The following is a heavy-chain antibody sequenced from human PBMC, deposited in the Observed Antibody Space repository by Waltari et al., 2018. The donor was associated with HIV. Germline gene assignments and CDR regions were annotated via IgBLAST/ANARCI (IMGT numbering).Heavy chain of an antibody. D-gene: IGHD1-20*01. Sequence: QVQLVQSGGEVKKPGASVKVSCKASGYTFTSYGISWLRQAPGQGLEWMGWISGYNGNKHEGQKVQCRCTMTTDTSTSTAYMELRSLRSDDTAVYYCAREAGTQYNWNDGCYSYYCMDVWGQGTTVTVSS. J-gene: IGHJ6*02. CDR2: ISGYNGNK. V-gene: IGHV1-18*01. CDR3: AREAGTQYNWNDGCYSYYCMDV. CDR1: GYTFTSYG.